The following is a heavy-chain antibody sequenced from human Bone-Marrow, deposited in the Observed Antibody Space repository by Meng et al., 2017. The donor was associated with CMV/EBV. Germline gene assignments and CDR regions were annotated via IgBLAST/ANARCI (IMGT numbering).Heavy chain of an antibody. D-gene: IGHD5-24*01. Sequence: GESLKISCAASGFTFSSYWMSWVRQAPGKGLEWVANIKQDGSEKYYVDSVKGRFTISRDNAKNSLYLQMNSLRAEDTALYYCAKDIVEMATIFGWGQGTLVTVSS. J-gene: IGHJ4*02. CDR2: IKQDGSEK. CDR3: AKDIVEMATIFG. CDR1: GFTFSSYW. V-gene: IGHV3-7*03.